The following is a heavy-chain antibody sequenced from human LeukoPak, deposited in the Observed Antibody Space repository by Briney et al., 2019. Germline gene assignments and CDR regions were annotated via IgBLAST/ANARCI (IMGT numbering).Heavy chain of an antibody. J-gene: IGHJ4*02. D-gene: IGHD5-18*01. CDR1: GFTFSSYA. V-gene: IGHV3-23*01. Sequence: PGGSLRLSCAASGFTFSSYAMSWVRQAPGKGLEWVSVISGSGGRTYYADSVKGRFTISRDNSKNTLYVQMNSLRAEDTAVYYCARRGEAMDPFDYWGQGTLVTVSS. CDR2: ISGSGGRT. CDR3: ARRGEAMDPFDY.